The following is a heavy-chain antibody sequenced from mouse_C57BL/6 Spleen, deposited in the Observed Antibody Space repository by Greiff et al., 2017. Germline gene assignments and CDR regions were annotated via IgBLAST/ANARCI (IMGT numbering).Heavy chain of an antibody. D-gene: IGHD2-4*01. CDR1: GYTFTDYN. Sequence: EVQLQQSGPELVKPGASVKIPCKASGYTFTDYNMDWVKQSHGKSLEWIGDINHNNGGTIYNQKFKGKATLTVDKSSSTAYMELRSLTSEDTAVYYCARSEDYYDYDGAWFAYWGQGTLVTVSA. CDR2: INHNNGGT. V-gene: IGHV1-18*01. J-gene: IGHJ3*01. CDR3: ARSEDYYDYDGAWFAY.